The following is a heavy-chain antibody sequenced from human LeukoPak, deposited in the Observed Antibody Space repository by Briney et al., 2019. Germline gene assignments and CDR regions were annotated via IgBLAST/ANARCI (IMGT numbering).Heavy chain of an antibody. D-gene: IGHD3-16*01. J-gene: IGHJ5*02. CDR1: GGSINSGGYY. CDR3: ARSGFEFDP. Sequence: TSETLSLTCTVSGGSINSGGYYWSWIRQHPGKGLEWIGYIYYSGSTYYNPSLKSRVSISVYTSKNQFSLKLSSVTAAGTAVYYCARSGFEFDPWGQGTLVTVSS. CDR2: IYYSGST. V-gene: IGHV4-31*03.